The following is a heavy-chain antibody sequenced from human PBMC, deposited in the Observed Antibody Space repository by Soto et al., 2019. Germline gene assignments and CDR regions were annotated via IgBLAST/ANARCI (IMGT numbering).Heavy chain of an antibody. CDR1: GGPFSGYY. D-gene: IGHD4-17*01. CDR2: VNHSGST. Sequence: QVQLQQWGAGLLKPSETLSLTCAVSGGPFSGYYWSWIRQPPGKGLEWVGEVNHSGSTNYNPSLKSRVTISGDTSKKQFSLKMNSVTAADTAVYYCQATVTRHYYYCDMDVWGQGTTVTVSS. V-gene: IGHV4-34*01. J-gene: IGHJ6*02. CDR3: QATVTRHYYYCDMDV.